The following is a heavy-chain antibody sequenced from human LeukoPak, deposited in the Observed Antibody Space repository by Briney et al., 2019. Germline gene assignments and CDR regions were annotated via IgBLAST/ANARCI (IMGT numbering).Heavy chain of an antibody. J-gene: IGHJ3*02. CDR1: GYTFTSYG. D-gene: IGHD3-22*01. CDR3: ARDSPAGNVEAPYDSRGYRGAFDI. V-gene: IGHV1-18*01. CDR2: ISAYDGNT. Sequence: GASVKVSCKASGYTFTSYGISWVRQTPGQGLEWMGWISAYDGNTNYAQKLQGRVTMTTDTSTSTAYMELRSLRSDDTAVYYCARDSPAGNVEAPYDSRGYRGAFDIWGQGTMVTVSS.